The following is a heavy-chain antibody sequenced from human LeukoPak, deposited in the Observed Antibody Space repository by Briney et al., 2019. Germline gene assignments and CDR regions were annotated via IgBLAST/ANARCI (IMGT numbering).Heavy chain of an antibody. CDR1: GDSISSHY. D-gene: IGHD6-19*01. V-gene: IGHV4-59*11. J-gene: IGHJ4*02. CDR2: IYDTGTT. CDR3: AGIWYSSGYYFDY. Sequence: PSETLSLTCTVSGDSISSHYWSWIRQPPGKGLEWIAYIYDTGTTVSNPSLKSRVSMSLDRPKNEFSLQLTSVTAADTAVYYCAGIWYSSGYYFDYWGQGTLVTVSS.